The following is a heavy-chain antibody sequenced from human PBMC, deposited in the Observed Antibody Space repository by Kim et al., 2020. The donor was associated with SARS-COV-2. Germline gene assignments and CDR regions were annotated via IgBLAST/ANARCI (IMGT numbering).Heavy chain of an antibody. Sequence: GGSLRLSCAASGFTFSSYAMHWVRQAPGKGLEYVSAISSNGGSTYYANSVKGRFTISRDNSKNTLYLQMGSLRAEDMAVYYCAREEGYWGQGTLVNVSS. J-gene: IGHJ4*02. V-gene: IGHV3-64*01. CDR1: GFTFSSYA. CDR3: AREEGY. CDR2: ISSNGGST.